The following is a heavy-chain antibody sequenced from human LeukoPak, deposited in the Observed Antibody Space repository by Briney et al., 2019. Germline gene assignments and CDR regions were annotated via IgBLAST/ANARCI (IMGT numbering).Heavy chain of an antibody. J-gene: IGHJ5*02. CDR3: ARAGAYCSSTSCLGIWFDP. Sequence: PADTLSLPCTVSGRPNNSCIYDWGWVRQPPGKGLEWVESIYYNSSIYHNPSLKSRFTISVDTSKNQFSPKLSSVTAADTAVHYCARAGAYCSSTSCLGIWFDPWGQGTLVTVSS. D-gene: IGHD2-2*01. CDR1: GRPNNSCIYD. CDR2: IYYNSSI. V-gene: IGHV4-39*01.